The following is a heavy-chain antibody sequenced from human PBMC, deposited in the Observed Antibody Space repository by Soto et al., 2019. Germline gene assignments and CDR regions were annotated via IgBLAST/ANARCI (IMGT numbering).Heavy chain of an antibody. D-gene: IGHD2-2*01. J-gene: IGHJ6*03. Sequence: EVQLVESGGGLVKPGGSLRLSCAASGFTFSSYSMNWVRQAPGKGLEWVSSISSSSSYIYYAVSVKGRFTISRDNTKNSLYLQMNRLRDEDTDVYYCARGWRDIVLVPAARYYMDVWGKGTTVTVSS. V-gene: IGHV3-21*01. CDR3: ARGWRDIVLVPAARYYMDV. CDR2: ISSSSSYI. CDR1: GFTFSSYS.